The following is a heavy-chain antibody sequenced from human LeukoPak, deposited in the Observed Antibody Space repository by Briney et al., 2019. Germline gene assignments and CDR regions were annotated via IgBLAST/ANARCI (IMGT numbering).Heavy chain of an antibody. CDR1: GFTFSSYS. Sequence: GGSLRLSCAASGFTFSSYSMNWVRQAPGKGLEWVSYISSSSSTICYADSVKGRFTISRDNAKNSLFLQMNSLRDEDTAVYYCARERQGWFDPWGQGTLVTASS. CDR3: ARERQGWFDP. CDR2: ISSSSSTI. V-gene: IGHV3-48*02. J-gene: IGHJ5*02.